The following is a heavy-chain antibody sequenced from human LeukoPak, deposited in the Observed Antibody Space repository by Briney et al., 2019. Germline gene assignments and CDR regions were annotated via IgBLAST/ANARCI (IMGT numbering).Heavy chain of an antibody. V-gene: IGHV3-64*01. CDR2: ISSNGGTT. CDR3: ACPSPTG. J-gene: IGHJ4*02. CDR1: GFTFSSYA. Sequence: PGGSLRLSCAASGFTFSSYAMHWVRQAPGKGLEYVSAISSNGGTTYYANSVKGRFTISRDNSKNTLYLQMGSLRAEDMAVYYCACPSPTGWGQGSLVTVSS. D-gene: IGHD4-17*01.